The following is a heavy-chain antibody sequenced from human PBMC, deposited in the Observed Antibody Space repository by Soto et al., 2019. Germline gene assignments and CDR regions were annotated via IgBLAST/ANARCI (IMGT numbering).Heavy chain of an antibody. D-gene: IGHD6-13*01. CDR3: AREGGSSSWYVVFDI. CDR2: IYSGGST. J-gene: IGHJ3*02. CDR1: GFTVSSNY. Sequence: GGSLRLSCAASGFTVSSNYMSWGRQAPGKGLEWVSVIYSGGSTYYADSVKGRFTISRDNSKNTLYLQMNSLRAEDTAVYYCAREGGSSSWYVVFDIWGQGTMVTVSS. V-gene: IGHV3-66*01.